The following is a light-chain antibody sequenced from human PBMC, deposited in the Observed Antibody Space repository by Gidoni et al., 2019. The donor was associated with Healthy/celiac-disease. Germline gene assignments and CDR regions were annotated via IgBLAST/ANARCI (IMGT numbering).Light chain of an antibody. CDR2: DAS. CDR1: QSVSSY. CDR3: QQRSNWPPTWT. J-gene: IGKJ1*01. V-gene: IGKV3-11*01. Sequence: EILLTQSPATLSLSPGERATLSCRASQSVSSYLAWYQQKPGQAPRLLIYDASNRATGIPARFRGSGSGTDFTLTISSLEPEDVAVYYCQQRSNWPPTWTFGQGTKVEIK.